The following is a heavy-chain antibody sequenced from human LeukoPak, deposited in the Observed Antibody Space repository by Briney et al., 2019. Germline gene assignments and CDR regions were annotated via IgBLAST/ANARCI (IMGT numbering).Heavy chain of an antibody. CDR2: MNPNSGNT. CDR1: RYTFTSYD. D-gene: IGHD2-15*01. Sequence: ASVKVSCKASRYTFTSYDINWVRQATGQGLEWMGWMNPNSGNTGYAQKFQGRVTMTRNTSISTAYMELSSLRSEDTAVYYCARDQDIVVVVAALRQREMGGFDPWGQGTLVTVSS. V-gene: IGHV1-8*01. CDR3: ARDQDIVVVVAALRQREMGGFDP. J-gene: IGHJ5*02.